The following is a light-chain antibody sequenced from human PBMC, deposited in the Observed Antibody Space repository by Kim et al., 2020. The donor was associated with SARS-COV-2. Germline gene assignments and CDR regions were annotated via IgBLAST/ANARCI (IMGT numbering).Light chain of an antibody. CDR1: SGSIATNY. V-gene: IGLV6-57*03. J-gene: IGLJ2*01. CDR2: EQN. CDR3: QSYDISDVV. Sequence: GNTVTISCTRSSGSIATNYVKWYQQRPGSAPITVIYEQNQRPSGVPDLFSGSIDSSSNSASLTISGLKTEDEADYYCQSYDISDVVFGGGTKLTVL.